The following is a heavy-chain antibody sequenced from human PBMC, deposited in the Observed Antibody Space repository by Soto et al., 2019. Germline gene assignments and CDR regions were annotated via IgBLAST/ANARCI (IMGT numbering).Heavy chain of an antibody. Sequence: QVQLVQSGAEVKKPGSSVKVSCKASGGTFSSHAINWVRQAPGQGLEWMGGIIPIFRTANYAQKFQGRVTITADESTSTANIELSSLRSADTAVYYCARNSPLGPNSIRRVDPWGQGTLVTVSS. CDR1: GGTFSSHA. CDR3: ARNSPLGPNSIRRVDP. D-gene: IGHD3-3*02. CDR2: IIPIFRTA. V-gene: IGHV1-69*12. J-gene: IGHJ5*02.